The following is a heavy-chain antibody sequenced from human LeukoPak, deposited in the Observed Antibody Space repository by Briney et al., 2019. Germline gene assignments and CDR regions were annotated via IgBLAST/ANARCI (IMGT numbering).Heavy chain of an antibody. Sequence: GASVKVSCKASGYTFTGYYMHWVRQAPGQGLEWMGWINPNSGGTNYAQKFQGRVTMTRGTSISTAYMELSRLRSGDTAVYYCARALLSPKDIVVVPALFDPWGQGTLVTVSS. CDR2: INPNSGGT. J-gene: IGHJ5*02. D-gene: IGHD2-2*01. CDR1: GYTFTGYY. V-gene: IGHV1-2*02. CDR3: ARALLSPKDIVVVPALFDP.